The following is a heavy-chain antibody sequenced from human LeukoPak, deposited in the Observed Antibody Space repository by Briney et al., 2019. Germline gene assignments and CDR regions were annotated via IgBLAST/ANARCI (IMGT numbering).Heavy chain of an antibody. CDR3: LQSNPFDH. D-gene: IGHD4-11*01. CDR1: GFTFSSYG. J-gene: IGHJ4*02. V-gene: IGHV3-30*02. CDR2: IRYDGYNK. Sequence: GGSLRLSXAASGFTFSSYGMNWVRQGPGKGMEWVAFIRYDGYNKNYADSVKGRFTISKDNSKNTVYLQMNSLRVEDTAVYYWLQSNPFDHWGQGTLVTVSS.